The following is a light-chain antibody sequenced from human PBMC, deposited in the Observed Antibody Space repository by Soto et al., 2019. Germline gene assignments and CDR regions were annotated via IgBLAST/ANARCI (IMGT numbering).Light chain of an antibody. CDR1: SSDVGSYNL. J-gene: IGLJ1*01. CDR3: RSYAGSNTFV. Sequence: VLTQPASVSGSPGQSITISCTGTSSDVGSYNLVSWYQHHPGKAPKLMIYEGSKRPSGVSNRFSGSKSGNTASLTISGLQAGDEADYFCRSYAGSNTFVFGTGTKVTVL. CDR2: EGS. V-gene: IGLV2-23*01.